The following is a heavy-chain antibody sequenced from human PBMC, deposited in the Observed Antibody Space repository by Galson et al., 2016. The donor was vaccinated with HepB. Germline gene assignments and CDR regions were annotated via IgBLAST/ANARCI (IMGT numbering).Heavy chain of an antibody. CDR3: ARAFSSGAVGEFDY. J-gene: IGHJ4*02. V-gene: IGHV4-31*03. CDR1: GGSITRGGYY. CDR2: VYYTGRT. Sequence: TLSLTCTVSGGSITRGGYYWSWIRQHPGKGLEWIGYVYYTGRTSYSPSLESRITISVDTSKRQFSLKMRSVTGADTAVYYCARAFSSGAVGEFDYWGQGTLVTFPS. D-gene: IGHD6-19*01.